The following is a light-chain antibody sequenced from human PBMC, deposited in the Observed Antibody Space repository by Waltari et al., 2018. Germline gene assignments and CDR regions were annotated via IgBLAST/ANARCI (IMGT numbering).Light chain of an antibody. CDR2: DAT. Sequence: EVVLTQSPATLSLSPGDTATLSCRASQRVSIYLAWYQHRPGQRPRLLIYDATNRATGIPARFGGSGSGTDFTLTISSLDPEDFAVYFCQQRSNWPMTFGGGTKVEIK. J-gene: IGKJ4*01. CDR3: QQRSNWPMT. CDR1: QRVSIY. V-gene: IGKV3-11*01.